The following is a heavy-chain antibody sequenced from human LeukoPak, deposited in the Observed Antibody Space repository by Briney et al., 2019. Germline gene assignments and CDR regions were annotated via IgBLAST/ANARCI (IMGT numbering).Heavy chain of an antibody. J-gene: IGHJ6*03. V-gene: IGHV3-53*01. CDR3: ASGAYDSSGYYYGNYYYYMDV. Sequence: GGSLRLSCAASGFTVSSNYMSWVRQAPGKGLEWVSVIYSGGSTYYADSVKGRFTISRDNSKNTLYLQMNSLRAEDTAVYCCASGAYDSSGYYYGNYYYYMDVWGKGTTVTISS. CDR2: IYSGGST. D-gene: IGHD3-22*01. CDR1: GFTVSSNY.